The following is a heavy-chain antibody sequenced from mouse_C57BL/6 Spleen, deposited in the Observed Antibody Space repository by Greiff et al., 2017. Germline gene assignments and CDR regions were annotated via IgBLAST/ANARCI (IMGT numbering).Heavy chain of an antibody. CDR2: IDPEDGET. V-gene: IGHV14-2*01. Sequence: VQLQQSGAELVKPGASVKLSCTASGFNIKDYYMHWVKQRTEQGLEWIGMIDPEDGETKYAPKFPGKATKTADTSSNTAYLQLISLTSEDTAGYYCATPSLYYGSSYWYFDVWGTGTTGTVSS. CDR3: ATPSLYYGSSYWYFDV. D-gene: IGHD1-1*01. J-gene: IGHJ1*03. CDR1: GFNIKDYY.